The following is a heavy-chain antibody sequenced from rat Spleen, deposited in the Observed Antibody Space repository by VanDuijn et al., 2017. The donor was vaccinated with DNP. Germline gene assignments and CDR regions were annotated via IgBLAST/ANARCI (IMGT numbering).Heavy chain of an antibody. CDR2: ISFDGSAT. Sequence: EVQLVESGGGLVQPGRSLKLSCAASGFPFSDYHMAWVRQAPTKGLEWVTTISFDGSATSYRDSVKGRFTVSRDNAKSTLYLQMDSLRSEDTATYYCTRPGSPYYFDHWGQGVMVTVSS. CDR3: TRPGSPYYFDH. CDR1: GFPFSDYH. J-gene: IGHJ2*01. D-gene: IGHD5-1*01. V-gene: IGHV5-7*01.